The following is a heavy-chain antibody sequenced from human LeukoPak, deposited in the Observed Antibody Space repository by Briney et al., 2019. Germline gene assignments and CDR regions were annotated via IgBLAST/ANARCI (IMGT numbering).Heavy chain of an antibody. Sequence: PSETLSLTCTVSGSSISSGHYWSWIRQPAGKGLEWIGRIYTSGSTNYNPSLKSRVTISVDTSKNQFSLKLSSVTAADTAVYYCARAELYSSGEAFDIWGQGTMVTVSS. V-gene: IGHV4-61*02. CDR2: IYTSGST. CDR3: ARAELYSSGEAFDI. J-gene: IGHJ3*02. D-gene: IGHD6-19*01. CDR1: GSSISSGHY.